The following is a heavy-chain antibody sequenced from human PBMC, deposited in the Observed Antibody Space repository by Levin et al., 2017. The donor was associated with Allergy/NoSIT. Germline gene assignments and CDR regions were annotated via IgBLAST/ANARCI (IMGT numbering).Heavy chain of an antibody. V-gene: IGHV3-15*01. CDR1: GFTFSNAW. CDR2: IKSKTDGGTT. Sequence: KSGESLKISCAASGFTFSNAWMSWVRQAPGKGLEWVGRIKSKTDGGTTDYAAPVKGRFTISRDDSKNTLYLQMNSLKTEDTAVYYCTPSSGWYYDYWGQGTLVTVSS. D-gene: IGHD6-19*01. CDR3: TPSSGWYYDY. J-gene: IGHJ4*02.